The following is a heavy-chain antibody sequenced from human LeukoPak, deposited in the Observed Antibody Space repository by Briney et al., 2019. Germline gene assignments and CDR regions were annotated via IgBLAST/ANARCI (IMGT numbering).Heavy chain of an antibody. V-gene: IGHV4-30-2*01. CDR3: ARAGAATVDNWLDP. J-gene: IGHJ5*02. Sequence: PSETLSLTCAVSGGSISSGGYPWSWIRQPPGKGLEWIGYIYHSGSTYYNPSLKSRVTISVDRSKNQFSLKLSSVTAADTAVYYCARAGAATVDNWLDPWGQGTLVTVSS. D-gene: IGHD2-15*01. CDR1: GGSISSGGYP. CDR2: IYHSGST.